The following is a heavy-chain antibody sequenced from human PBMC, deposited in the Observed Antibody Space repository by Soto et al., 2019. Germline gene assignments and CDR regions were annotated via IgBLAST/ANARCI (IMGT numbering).Heavy chain of an antibody. D-gene: IGHD5-18*01. CDR2: ISRSGDST. V-gene: IGHV3-23*01. CDR1: GFTFSDYD. CDR3: AKSRAGYGPYWYFAV. J-gene: IGHJ2*01. Sequence: EGQLLESGGGLVQPGGSLRLSCAASGFTFSDYDMSWVRQAPGKGLEWVSSISRSGDSTYYADSVQGRFTISRDRSKNTLSLQANSLRSEDTAVYYCAKSRAGYGPYWYFAVWGRCTLVTVSS.